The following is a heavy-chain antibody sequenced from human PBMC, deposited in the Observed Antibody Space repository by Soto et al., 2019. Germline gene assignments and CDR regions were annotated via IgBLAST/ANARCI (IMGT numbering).Heavy chain of an antibody. CDR2: LGGSNSDT. CDR1: GFTFSDYA. CDR3: AKDKVDHNSVWDTFDI. Sequence: AGGSLRLSCAASGFTFSDYAMSWVRQAPGKGLEWVSGLGGSNSDTHYAASVEGRFTVSRDNSKSTLFLQMNSLRVEDTAVYYCAKDKVDHNSVWDTFDIWGQGTLVTVSS. V-gene: IGHV3-23*01. J-gene: IGHJ3*02. D-gene: IGHD2-15*01.